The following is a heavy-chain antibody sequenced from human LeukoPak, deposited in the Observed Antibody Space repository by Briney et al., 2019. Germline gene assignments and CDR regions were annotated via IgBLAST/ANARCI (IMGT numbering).Heavy chain of an antibody. J-gene: IGHJ4*02. CDR1: GCSISSYY. Sequence: SETLSLTCTVSGCSISSYYWSWIRQPPGKGLEWIGYIYYSGSTNYNPSLKSRVTISVDTSKNQFSLKLSSVTAADTAVYYCARQSYYYDSSGYYDYWGQGTLVTVSS. D-gene: IGHD3-22*01. CDR3: ARQSYYYDSSGYYDY. V-gene: IGHV4-59*08. CDR2: IYYSGST.